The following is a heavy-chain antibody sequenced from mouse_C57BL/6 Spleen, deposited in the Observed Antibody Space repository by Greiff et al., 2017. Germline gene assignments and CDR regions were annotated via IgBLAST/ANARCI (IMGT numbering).Heavy chain of an antibody. V-gene: IGHV1-15*01. Sequence: VQLQQPGAELVRPGASVTLSCKASGYTFTDYEMHWVKQTPVHGLEWIGAIDPETGGTAYNQKFKGKAILTADKSSSTAYMELRSLTSEDSAVYYCTRYNGAMDYWGQGTSVTVSS. J-gene: IGHJ4*01. D-gene: IGHD1-3*01. CDR1: GYTFTDYE. CDR2: IDPETGGT. CDR3: TRYNGAMDY.